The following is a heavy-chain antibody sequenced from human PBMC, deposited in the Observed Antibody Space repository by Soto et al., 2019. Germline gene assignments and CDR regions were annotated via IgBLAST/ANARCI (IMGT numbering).Heavy chain of an antibody. CDR3: ARAYIVAPILAFDI. J-gene: IGHJ3*02. V-gene: IGHV1-18*01. CDR2: ISAHNGNT. Sequence: ASVKVSCKASGYTFTSYDISWVRQAPGQGLEWMGWISAHNGNTNSARKLQGRVTMTTDTSTSTVYMELSSLRSEDTAVYYCARAYIVAPILAFDIWGQGTMVTVSS. D-gene: IGHD5-12*01. CDR1: GYTFTSYD.